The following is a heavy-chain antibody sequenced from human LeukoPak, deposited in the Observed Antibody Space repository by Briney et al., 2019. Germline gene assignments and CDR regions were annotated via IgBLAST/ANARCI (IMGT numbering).Heavy chain of an antibody. CDR3: ASSYSSGWNPPFDY. V-gene: IGHV3-23*01. CDR1: GFPFSSHG. Sequence: GGSLRLSCAGSGFPFSSHGMNWVRQAPGKGLEWVSGISPGGGPTYYADSVKGRFSISRDDLKNTLYLQMTNLRAEDTAVYYCASSYSSGWNPPFDYWGQGTLVTVSS. CDR2: ISPGGGPT. J-gene: IGHJ4*02. D-gene: IGHD6-19*01.